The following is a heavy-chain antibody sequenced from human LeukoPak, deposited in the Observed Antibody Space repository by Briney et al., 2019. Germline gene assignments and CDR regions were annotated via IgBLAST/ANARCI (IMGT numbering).Heavy chain of an antibody. J-gene: IGHJ4*02. V-gene: IGHV4-59*12. D-gene: IGHD2-2*01. CDR3: ARVRVPDCSSTSCSGVDY. Sequence: SETLSLTCTVSGGSLTSYYWSWVRQPPRKGLEWIGYIYYRGSTNYNPSLKSRVTISVDTSKKQFSLKLSSVTAADTAVYYCARVRVPDCSSTSCSGVDYWGQGTLVTVSS. CDR2: IYYRGST. CDR1: GGSLTSYY.